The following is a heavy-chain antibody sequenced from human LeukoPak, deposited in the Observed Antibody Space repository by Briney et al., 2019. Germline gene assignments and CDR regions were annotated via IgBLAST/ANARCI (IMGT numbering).Heavy chain of an antibody. CDR1: GGSISSYY. CDR3: TLGSTGAFGP. J-gene: IGHJ5*02. V-gene: IGHV4-59*01. Sequence: SETLSLTCTVSGGSISSYYWSWIRQPPGKGLEWIGYIHYSGSTNSNPSLESRVTISVDTSKNQFSLKLTSVTAADTAVYYCTLGSTGAFGPWGQGTLVTVSS. CDR2: IHYSGST. D-gene: IGHD2-15*01.